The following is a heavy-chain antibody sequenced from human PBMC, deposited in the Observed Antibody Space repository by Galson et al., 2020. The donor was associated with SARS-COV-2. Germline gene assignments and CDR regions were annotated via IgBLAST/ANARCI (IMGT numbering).Heavy chain of an antibody. Sequence: ETSETLSLTCTVSGGSISSSSYYWGWIRQPPGKGLEWIGSIYYSGSTYYNPSLKSRVTISVDTSKNQFSLKLSSVTAADTAVYYCAREKWAVSGTDYWGQGTLVTVSS. V-gene: IGHV4-39*02. CDR3: AREKWAVSGTDY. J-gene: IGHJ4*02. D-gene: IGHD2-8*01. CDR2: IYYSGST. CDR1: GGSISSSSYY.